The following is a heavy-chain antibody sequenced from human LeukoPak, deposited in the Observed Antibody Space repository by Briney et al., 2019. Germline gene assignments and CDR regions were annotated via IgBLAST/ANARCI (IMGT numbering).Heavy chain of an antibody. V-gene: IGHV3-53*01. CDR2: IYSDNT. CDR1: GFTVSSNS. Sequence: PGGSLRLSCTVSGFTVSSNSMSWVRQAPGKGLEWVSFIYSDNTHYSDSVKGRFTISRDNSKNTLYLQMNSLRAEDTAVYYCAKGAAYYDILTGYYFDYWGQGTLVTVSS. J-gene: IGHJ4*02. D-gene: IGHD3-9*01. CDR3: AKGAAYYDILTGYYFDY.